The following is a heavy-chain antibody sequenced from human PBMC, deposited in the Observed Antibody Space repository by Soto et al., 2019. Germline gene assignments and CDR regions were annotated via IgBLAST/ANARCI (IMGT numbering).Heavy chain of an antibody. J-gene: IGHJ4*02. CDR2: IMPFFGSG. D-gene: IGHD3-22*01. CDR1: RGTFTNYA. Sequence: SVKVSCKALRGTFTNYAFSWVRQAPGQGLEWMGGIMPFFGSGNYAQKFQGRINITADESTSSVYLELTSLRSEDTAVYYCARDRAGYYSHFIYWGQGTLVTVSS. CDR3: ARDRAGYYSHFIY. V-gene: IGHV1-69*13.